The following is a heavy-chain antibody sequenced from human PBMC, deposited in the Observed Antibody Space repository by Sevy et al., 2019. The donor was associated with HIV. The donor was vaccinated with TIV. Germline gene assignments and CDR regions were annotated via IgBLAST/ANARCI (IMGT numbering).Heavy chain of an antibody. Sequence: GGSLRLSCAASGFTFGSYAMSWVRQAPGKGLEWVAAIWYDGRTERYADSVQGRFTISRDNSKKTLYLQMNSLRDEDTAIYYCARDAARVIVPTAGFDSWGQGTLVTVSS. V-gene: IGHV3-33*08. J-gene: IGHJ5*01. D-gene: IGHD1-1*01. CDR1: GFTFGSYA. CDR2: IWYDGRTE. CDR3: ARDAARVIVPTAGFDS.